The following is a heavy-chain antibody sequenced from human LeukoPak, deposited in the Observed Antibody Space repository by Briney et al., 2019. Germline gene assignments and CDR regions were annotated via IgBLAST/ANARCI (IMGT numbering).Heavy chain of an antibody. CDR2: IKQDGSEK. Sequence: GGSLRLSCAASGFTFSSYWVSWVRQAPGKGLEWVANIKQDGSEKYYVDSVKGRFTISRDNAKNSMYLQMNSLRAEDTAVYYCARSVVVVSAHWFDPWGQGTLVTVSS. CDR1: GFTFSSYW. J-gene: IGHJ5*02. CDR3: ARSVVVVSAHWFDP. V-gene: IGHV3-7*01. D-gene: IGHD2-15*01.